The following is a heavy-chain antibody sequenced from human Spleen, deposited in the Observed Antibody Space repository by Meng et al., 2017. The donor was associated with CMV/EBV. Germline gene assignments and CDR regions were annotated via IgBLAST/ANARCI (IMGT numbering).Heavy chain of an antibody. Sequence: GGSLRLSCAASGFTFSSYWMSWVRQAPGKGLEWVANIKQDGSEKYYVDPVKGRFTISRDNAKNSLHLQLNSLRDDDTAVYYCARRLALFDYWGQGTLVTVSS. J-gene: IGHJ4*02. CDR2: IKQDGSEK. V-gene: IGHV3-7*01. CDR3: ARRLALFDY. D-gene: IGHD6-19*01. CDR1: GFTFSSYW.